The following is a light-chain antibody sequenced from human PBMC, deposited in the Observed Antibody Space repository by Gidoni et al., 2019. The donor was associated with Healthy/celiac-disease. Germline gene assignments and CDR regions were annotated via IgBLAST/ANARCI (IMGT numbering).Light chain of an antibody. CDR1: QSISSL. Sequence: DIQITQSPSSLSASVGDRVTITCRASQSISSLLNWYQQKPGKAPKLLIYAASSLQSGIPSRFSGSGSGTDFTLTISSLQPEDFATYYCQQSYSTPPWTFGQGTKVEIK. J-gene: IGKJ1*01. CDR3: QQSYSTPPWT. CDR2: AAS. V-gene: IGKV1-39*01.